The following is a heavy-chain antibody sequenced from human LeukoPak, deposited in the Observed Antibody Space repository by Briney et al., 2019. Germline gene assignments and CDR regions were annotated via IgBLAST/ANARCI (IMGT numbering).Heavy chain of an antibody. CDR1: GFIFSNYA. CDR2: IGGVSESF. D-gene: IGHD3-10*01. Sequence: GGSLGLSCAASGFIFSNYAMTWVRQAPGKGLEWVSIIGGVSESFYYVDSVKGRFTISRDNSKNTLYLQMNSLRAEDTAVYYCAKVKDFSITMVRGVSYYFDYWGQGTLVTVSS. V-gene: IGHV3-23*01. CDR3: AKVKDFSITMVRGVSYYFDY. J-gene: IGHJ4*02.